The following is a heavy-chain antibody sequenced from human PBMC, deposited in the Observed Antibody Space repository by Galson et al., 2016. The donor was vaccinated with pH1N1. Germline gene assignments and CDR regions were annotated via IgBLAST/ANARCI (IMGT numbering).Heavy chain of an antibody. V-gene: IGHV4-30-2*01. CDR2: IYHSGRA. CDR3: AREAQKFYYGSGALDP. J-gene: IGHJ5*02. Sequence: PLSLTCTVSGDFISSGGYSWSWIRQPPGKGLERIGYIYHSGRAYYNPSLKSRVSISVDTSKNQFSLHLTSVTAADTAVYFCAREAQKFYYGSGALDPWGQGILVTVSS. D-gene: IGHD3-10*01. CDR1: GDFISSGGYS.